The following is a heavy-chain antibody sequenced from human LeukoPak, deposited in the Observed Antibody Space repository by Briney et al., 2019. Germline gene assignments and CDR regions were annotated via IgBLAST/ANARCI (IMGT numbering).Heavy chain of an antibody. J-gene: IGHJ4*02. CDR1: GFTFSSYA. CDR3: AKAALRGSGWYQGYYFDY. Sequence: PGGPLRLSCAASGFTFSSYAMSWVRQAPGKGLEWVSAISGSGGSTYYADSVRGRFTISRDNSKNTLYLQMNSLRAEDTAVYYCAKAALRGSGWYQGYYFDYWGQGTLVTVSS. D-gene: IGHD6-19*01. CDR2: ISGSGGST. V-gene: IGHV3-23*01.